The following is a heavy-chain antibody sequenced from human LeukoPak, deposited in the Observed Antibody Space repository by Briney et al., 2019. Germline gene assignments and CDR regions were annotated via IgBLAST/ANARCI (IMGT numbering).Heavy chain of an antibody. CDR2: ISYDGSNT. J-gene: IGHJ4*02. Sequence: GGSLRLSCAVSGFTFSSYWMHWVRQAPGKGLEWVAVISYDGSNTYYADSVKGRFTISRDNSKNMLYLQMNSLRAEDTAVYYCAKPYYYGSRSYMDYWGQGTLVTVSS. D-gene: IGHD3-10*01. V-gene: IGHV3-30*18. CDR1: GFTFSSYW. CDR3: AKPYYYGSRSYMDY.